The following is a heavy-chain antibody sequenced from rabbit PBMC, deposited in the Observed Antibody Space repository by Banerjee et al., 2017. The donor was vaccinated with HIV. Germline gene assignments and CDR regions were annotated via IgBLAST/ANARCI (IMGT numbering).Heavy chain of an antibody. CDR1: GFSFSSNYY. CDR3: ARDLDGVIGWNFGL. Sequence: QEQLEESGGDLVKPEGSLTLTCTASGFSFSSNYYMCWVRQAPGKGLEWIGCIYSDSSGSTYYASWAKGRFTISKTSSTTVTLQMTSLTVADTATYFCARDLDGVIGWNFGLWGPGTLVTVS. J-gene: IGHJ6*01. D-gene: IGHD1-1*01. CDR2: IYSDSSGST. V-gene: IGHV1S45*01.